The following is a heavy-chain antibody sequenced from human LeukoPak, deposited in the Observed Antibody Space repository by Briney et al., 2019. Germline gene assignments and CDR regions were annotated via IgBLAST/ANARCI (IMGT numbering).Heavy chain of an antibody. Sequence: PSETLSLTCTVSGGSISSYYWSWIRQPPGKGLEWIGYIYYSGSTNYNPSLKSRVTISVDTSKNQFSLKLSSVTAADTAVYYCARQGYYYGSGSLADWGQGTLVTVSS. J-gene: IGHJ4*02. CDR1: GGSISSYY. CDR2: IYYSGST. D-gene: IGHD3-10*01. CDR3: ARQGYYYGSGSLAD. V-gene: IGHV4-59*08.